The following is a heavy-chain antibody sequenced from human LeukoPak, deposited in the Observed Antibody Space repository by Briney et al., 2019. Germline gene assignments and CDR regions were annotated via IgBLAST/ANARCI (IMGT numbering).Heavy chain of an antibody. V-gene: IGHV4-59*01. D-gene: IGHD2-2*02. CDR2: IYYTGST. CDR1: GASISSYH. Sequence: SETLSLTCTVSGASISSYHWTWIRQPPGKRLEWIGYIYYTGSTTYNPSLQSRVTISVDTSKNQFSLKLSSVTAADTAIYYCVRRYCSNTSCHKTTNWFDPWGQGTLVTVSS. CDR3: VRRYCSNTSCHKTTNWFDP. J-gene: IGHJ5*02.